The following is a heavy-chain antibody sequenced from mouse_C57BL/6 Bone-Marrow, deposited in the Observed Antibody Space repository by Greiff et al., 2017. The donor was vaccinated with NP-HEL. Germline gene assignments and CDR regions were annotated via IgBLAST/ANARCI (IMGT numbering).Heavy chain of an antibody. J-gene: IGHJ3*01. V-gene: IGHV2-5*01. CDR3: AKTPSYDGYPWFAY. CDR2: IWRGGST. Sequence: VQRVESGPGLVQPSQGLSITCTVSGFSLTSYGVHWVRQSPGKGLEWLGVIWRGGSTDYNAAFMSRLSITKDNSKSQVFFKMNSLQADDTAIYYCAKTPSYDGYPWFAYWGQGTLVTVSA. D-gene: IGHD2-3*01. CDR1: GFSLTSYG.